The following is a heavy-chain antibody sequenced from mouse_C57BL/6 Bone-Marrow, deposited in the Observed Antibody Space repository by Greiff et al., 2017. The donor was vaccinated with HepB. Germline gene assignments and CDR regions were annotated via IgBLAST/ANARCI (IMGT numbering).Heavy chain of an antibody. D-gene: IGHD1-1*01. CDR2: IWRGGST. CDR3: ATAYVCSPYWYFDV. J-gene: IGHJ1*03. Sequence: VMLVESGPGLVQPSQSLSITCTVSGFSLTSYGVHWVRQSPGKGLEWLGVIWRGGSTEYNAAFMSRLSITKDNSKSQVFFKMNSLQADDTAIYYCATAYVCSPYWYFDVWGTWTTVTVSS. V-gene: IGHV2-5*01. CDR1: GFSLTSYG.